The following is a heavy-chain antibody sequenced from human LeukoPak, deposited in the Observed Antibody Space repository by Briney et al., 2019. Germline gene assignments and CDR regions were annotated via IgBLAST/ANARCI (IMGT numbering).Heavy chain of an antibody. CDR2: IYSNGRT. CDR3: ARRALAYYGMDV. V-gene: IGHV4-4*07. J-gene: IGHJ6*02. CDR1: GGSINNYY. Sequence: SETLSLTCTVSGGSINNYYWSWIRQPAGEGLEWIGRIYSNGRTSYNPSLKSRVTVSLDTSKNQFSLNLTSVTAADTAVYYCARRALAYYGMDVWGQGTTVTVYS.